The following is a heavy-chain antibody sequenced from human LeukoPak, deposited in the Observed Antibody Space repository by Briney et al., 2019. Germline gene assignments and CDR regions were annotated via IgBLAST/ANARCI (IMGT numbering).Heavy chain of an antibody. J-gene: IGHJ6*02. Sequence: VSVKVSCKASGYTFTGYYMHWVRQAPGQGLEWMGWINPNSGGTNYAQKFQGRVTMTRDTSISTAYMELSRLRSEDTAVYYCARVKGGGPRSYYYGMDVWGQGTTVTVSS. CDR2: INPNSGGT. CDR3: ARVKGGGPRSYYYGMDV. V-gene: IGHV1-2*02. CDR1: GYTFTGYY. D-gene: IGHD3-16*01.